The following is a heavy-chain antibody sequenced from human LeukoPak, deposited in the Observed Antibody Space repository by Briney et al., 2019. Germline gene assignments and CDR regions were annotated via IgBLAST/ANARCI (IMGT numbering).Heavy chain of an antibody. CDR1: GFTFNSYG. D-gene: IGHD5-12*01. CDR2: ISYDGSNK. Sequence: SGGSLRLSCAASGFTFNSYGMHWVRQAPGKGLEWVAVISYDGSNKYYADSVKGRFTISRDNSKNTLYLQMNSLRAEVTAVYYCAKDQIDIVATICLDYWGQGTLVTVSS. V-gene: IGHV3-30*18. CDR3: AKDQIDIVATICLDY. J-gene: IGHJ4*02.